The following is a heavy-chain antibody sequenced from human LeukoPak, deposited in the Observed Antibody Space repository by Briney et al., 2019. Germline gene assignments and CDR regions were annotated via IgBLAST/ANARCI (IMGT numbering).Heavy chain of an antibody. Sequence: SETLSLTCAVYIDSFSNYHWNWIRQTPAKGMEWIGEVNESGGTNISPSLRSRVIVSVDTSKNQFSLKLISVTVADTAIYYCARGQGATVPQVGKNWFDPWGQGTRVTVSS. J-gene: IGHJ5*02. V-gene: IGHV4-34*01. CDR3: ARGQGATVPQVGKNWFDP. D-gene: IGHD1-26*01. CDR2: VNESGGT. CDR1: IDSFSNYH.